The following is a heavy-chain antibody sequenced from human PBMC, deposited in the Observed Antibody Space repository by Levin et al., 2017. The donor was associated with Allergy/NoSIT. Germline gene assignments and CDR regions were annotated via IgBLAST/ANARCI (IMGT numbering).Heavy chain of an antibody. CDR3: ARDLGTGWYDNAFEI. J-gene: IGHJ3*02. V-gene: IGHV1-18*01. CDR1: GYTFRVYG. D-gene: IGHD6-19*01. Sequence: ASVKVSCKASGYTFRVYGIIWVRQAPGVGLEWLGWISPNNGHTKVSHKVQGRVTMTTDASTTTAYLDIRSLTSDDTAVYYCARDLGTGWYDNAFEIWGQGTLVSVSS. CDR2: ISPNNGHT.